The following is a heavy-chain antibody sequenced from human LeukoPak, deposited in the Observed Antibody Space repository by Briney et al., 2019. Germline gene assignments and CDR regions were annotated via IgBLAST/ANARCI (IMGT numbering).Heavy chain of an antibody. V-gene: IGHV3-21*01. J-gene: IGHJ4*02. Sequence: GGSLRLSCAASGFTFSSYSMNWVRQAPGKGLEWVSSISSSSSYIYCADSVKGRFTISRDNAKNSLYLQMNSLRAEDTAVYYCARDRFPASSGSLTYFDYWGQGTLVTVSS. CDR2: ISSSSSYI. CDR1: GFTFSSYS. CDR3: ARDRFPASSGSLTYFDY. D-gene: IGHD6-19*01.